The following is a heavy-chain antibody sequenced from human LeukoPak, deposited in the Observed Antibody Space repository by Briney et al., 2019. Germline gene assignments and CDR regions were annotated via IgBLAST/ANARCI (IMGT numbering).Heavy chain of an antibody. CDR2: IYYSGST. Sequence: MPSETLSLTCTVSGGSISSGGYYWSWIRQHPGKGLEWIGYIYYSGSTYYNPSLKSRVTISVDTSKNQFSLKLNSVTAADTAVYYCAREYGDYLDYWGQGTLVTVSS. V-gene: IGHV4-31*03. D-gene: IGHD4-17*01. CDR3: AREYGDYLDY. CDR1: GGSISSGGYY. J-gene: IGHJ4*02.